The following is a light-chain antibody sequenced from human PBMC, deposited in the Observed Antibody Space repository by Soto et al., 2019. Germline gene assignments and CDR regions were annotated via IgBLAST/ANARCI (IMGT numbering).Light chain of an antibody. CDR1: QSVSSNY. Sequence: IVLTQSPDTLSLSPGERATLSCRASQSVSSNYLAWYQQKLGQAPRLLIYGASSRATGIPDRFSGSGSATDFTLTISRLEPEDFAVYYCQEYGTSRTFGQGTKVDIK. J-gene: IGKJ1*01. CDR2: GAS. V-gene: IGKV3-20*01. CDR3: QEYGTSRT.